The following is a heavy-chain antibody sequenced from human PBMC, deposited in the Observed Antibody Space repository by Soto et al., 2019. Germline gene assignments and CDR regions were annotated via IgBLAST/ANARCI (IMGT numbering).Heavy chain of an antibody. J-gene: IGHJ6*02. V-gene: IGHV1-8*01. D-gene: IGHD3-10*01. CDR3: DRERNLDGWRKGLDV. CDR1: GYRFATCD. CDR2: MDPNSGST. Sequence: GSSPKASCKASGYRFATCDRNWVRQATGQGLEWLGWMDPNSGSTGYAQNFPGRITMTRNISRNTAHMELSSLQSEDKAVYYCDRERNLDGWRKGLDVWGQGTRVTVSS.